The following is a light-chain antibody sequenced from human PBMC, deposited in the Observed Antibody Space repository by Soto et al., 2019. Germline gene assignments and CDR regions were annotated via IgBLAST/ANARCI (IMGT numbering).Light chain of an antibody. CDR1: QGISSY. CDR2: AAS. V-gene: IGKV1-8*01. CDR3: QQYYSYPRT. Sequence: AIRMTQSPSSLSASTGDRFTITCRASQGISSYLASYQQKPGKAPKLLIYAASTLQSGVPSRFSGSGSGTDFTLTISCLQSEDFATYYCQQYYSYPRTFGQGTKVDI. J-gene: IGKJ1*01.